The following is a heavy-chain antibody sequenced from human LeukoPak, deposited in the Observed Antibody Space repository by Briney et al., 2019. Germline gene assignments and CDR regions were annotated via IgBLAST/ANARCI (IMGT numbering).Heavy chain of an antibody. V-gene: IGHV3-11*04. Sequence: GGSLRLSCAASGFTFSDYYMSWIRQAPGKGLEWVSYITSSGSTIYYADSVKGRFAISRDNAKNSLYLEMNSLRAEDTAVYYCASKSIWSGYETEYFQHWGQGTLVTVSS. CDR2: ITSSGSTI. D-gene: IGHD3-3*01. CDR3: ASKSIWSGYETEYFQH. CDR1: GFTFSDYY. J-gene: IGHJ1*01.